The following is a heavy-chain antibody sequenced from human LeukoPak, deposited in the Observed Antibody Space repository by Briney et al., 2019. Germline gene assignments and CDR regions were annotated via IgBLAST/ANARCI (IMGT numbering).Heavy chain of an antibody. CDR2: ISCCTSKV. CDR3: ARDLEDENPENYFDH. J-gene: IGHJ4*02. V-gene: IGHV3-21*06. D-gene: IGHD2/OR15-2a*01. CDR1: GFTISTYS. Sequence: SGGSLRLSCVASGFTISTYSMNWVRQAPGKGLEWVSYISCCTSKVYYADSVKGRFTISRDNAKNSLYLQVNSLRVEDTAVYYCARDLEDENPENYFDHWGQGTLVTVSS.